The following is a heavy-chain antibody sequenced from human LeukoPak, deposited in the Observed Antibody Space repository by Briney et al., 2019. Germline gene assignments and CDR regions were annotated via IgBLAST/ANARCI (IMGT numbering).Heavy chain of an antibody. CDR3: ARRVRSSGWYIFDY. CDR2: ISGDGTST. J-gene: IGHJ4*02. Sequence: GGSLRLSCEASGFIFNNHWMHWVRQAPGKGLVWVSRISGDGTSTSYADSVKGRFTISRDNAKDTLYLQMNSLRAEDTAVYYCARRVRSSGWYIFDYWGQGTPVTVS. D-gene: IGHD6-19*01. V-gene: IGHV3-74*01. CDR1: GFIFNNHW.